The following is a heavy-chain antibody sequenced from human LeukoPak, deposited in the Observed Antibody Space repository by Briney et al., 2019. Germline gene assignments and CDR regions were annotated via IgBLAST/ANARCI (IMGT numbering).Heavy chain of an antibody. D-gene: IGHD6-13*01. CDR2: IWYDGSNK. V-gene: IGHV3-33*01. CDR3: ARARSSSWPYYFDY. Sequence: GGSLRLSCAASGFTFSSYGMHWVRQAPGKGLEWVAVIWYDGSNKYYADSVKDRFTISRDNSKNTLYLQMNSLRAEDTAVYYCARARSSSWPYYFDYWGQGTLVTVSS. CDR1: GFTFSSYG. J-gene: IGHJ4*02.